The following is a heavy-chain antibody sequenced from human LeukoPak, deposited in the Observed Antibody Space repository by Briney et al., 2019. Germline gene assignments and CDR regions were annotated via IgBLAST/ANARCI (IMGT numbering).Heavy chain of an antibody. CDR1: GYTFTNYA. Sequence: ASVKVSCKASGYTFTNYAISWVRQAPGQGLEGMGWISVYNANTNDAQKFQGRVTMTTDASTSTAYMELRSLRSDDTAVYYCAREGGPTGGAQDYWGQGTLVTVSS. D-gene: IGHD1-1*01. CDR3: AREGGPTGGAQDY. J-gene: IGHJ4*02. V-gene: IGHV1-18*01. CDR2: ISVYNANT.